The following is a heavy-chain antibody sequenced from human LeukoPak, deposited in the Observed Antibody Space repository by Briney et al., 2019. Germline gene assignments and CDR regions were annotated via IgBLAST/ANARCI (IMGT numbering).Heavy chain of an antibody. J-gene: IGHJ3*02. Sequence: ASVKVSCKTSGSPFTGHYLHWVRQAPGQGLEWMGWINPNSGNTGYAQKFQGRVTMTRNTSISTAYMELSSLRSEDTAVYYCARGYSGSYSYAFDIWGQGTMVTVSS. D-gene: IGHD1-26*01. V-gene: IGHV1-8*02. CDR1: GSPFTGHY. CDR3: ARGYSGSYSYAFDI. CDR2: INPNSGNT.